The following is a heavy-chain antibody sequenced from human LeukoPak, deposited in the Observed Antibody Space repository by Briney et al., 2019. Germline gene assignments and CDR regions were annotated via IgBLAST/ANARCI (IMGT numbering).Heavy chain of an antibody. D-gene: IGHD3-3*01. CDR1: GFTFSSYE. CDR2: ISSSGSTI. CDR3: ARDPGSFWSCYPGPFDY. J-gene: IGHJ4*02. V-gene: IGHV3-48*03. Sequence: GGSLRLSCAASGFTFSSYEMHWVRQAPGKGLEWVSYISSSGSTIYYADSVKGRFTISRDNAKNSLYLQMNSLRAEDTAVYYCARDPGSFWSCYPGPFDYWGQGTLVTVSS.